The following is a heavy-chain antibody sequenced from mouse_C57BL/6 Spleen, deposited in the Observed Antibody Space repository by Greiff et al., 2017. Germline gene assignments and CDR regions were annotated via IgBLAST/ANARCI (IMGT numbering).Heavy chain of an antibody. CDR1: GYTFTSYW. J-gene: IGHJ2*01. CDR3: ARECYGSSYLYYFDY. Sequence: QVQLQQPGAELVKPGASVKLSCKASGYTFTSYWMHWVKQRPGQGLEWIGMIHPNSGSTNYNEKFKSKATLTVDKSSSTAYMQRSSLTSEDSAVYYCARECYGSSYLYYFDYWGQGTTLTVSS. CDR2: IHPNSGST. D-gene: IGHD1-1*01. V-gene: IGHV1-64*01.